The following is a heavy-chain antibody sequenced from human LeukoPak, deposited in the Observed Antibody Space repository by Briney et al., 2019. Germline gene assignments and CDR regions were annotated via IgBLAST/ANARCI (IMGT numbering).Heavy chain of an antibody. CDR2: ISSRGGTI. Sequence: GGSLRLSCAASGCTFSDYNMHWIRQAPGKGLEWISYISSRGGTIFYADSVKGRFTISRDNAENSLFLQLNSLRPEDTAVYYCARDGIRSFGLITKHDYWGQGTLVTVSS. CDR1: GCTFSDYN. V-gene: IGHV3-11*04. J-gene: IGHJ4*02. D-gene: IGHD3-3*01. CDR3: ARDGIRSFGLITKHDY.